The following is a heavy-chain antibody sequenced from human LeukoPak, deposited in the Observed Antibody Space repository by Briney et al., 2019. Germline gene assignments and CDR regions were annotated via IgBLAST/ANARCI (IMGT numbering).Heavy chain of an antibody. CDR3: AASSSSWYYNWFDP. Sequence: ASVKVSCKASGYTFTSYAMHWVRQAPGQGLEWMGWISAYNGNTNYAQKLQGRVTMTTDTSTSTAYMELRSLRSDDTAVYYCAASSSSWYYNWFDPWGQGTLVTVSS. CDR2: ISAYNGNT. V-gene: IGHV1-18*01. J-gene: IGHJ5*02. D-gene: IGHD6-13*01. CDR1: GYTFTSYA.